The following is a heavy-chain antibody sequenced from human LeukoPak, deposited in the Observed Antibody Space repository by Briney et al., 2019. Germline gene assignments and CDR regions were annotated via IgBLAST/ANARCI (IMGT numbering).Heavy chain of an antibody. CDR2: FDPSDSYT. CDR3: ARNRITMVRGVTTIEDY. V-gene: IGHV5-10-1*01. D-gene: IGHD3-10*01. CDR1: GYSFTSYW. J-gene: IGHJ4*02. Sequence: PGESLKISCKGSGYSFTSYWISWVRQMPGKGVEWRGRFDPSDSYTNYSPSFQGHVTISADKSISTAYLQWSSLKASDTAMYYCARNRITMVRGVTTIEDYWGQGTLVTVSS.